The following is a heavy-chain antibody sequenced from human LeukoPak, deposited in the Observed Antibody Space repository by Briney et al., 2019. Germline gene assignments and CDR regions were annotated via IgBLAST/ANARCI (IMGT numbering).Heavy chain of an antibody. CDR2: IYYSGST. D-gene: IGHD2-2*01. CDR3: ARRPDIVVVPAGMPYDFDY. CDR1: GGSISSYY. J-gene: IGHJ4*02. V-gene: IGHV4-59*01. Sequence: PSETLSLTCTVSGGSISSYYWSWIRQPPGKGLEWIGYIYYSGSTNYNPSLKSRITISVDTSKNQFSLKLSSVTAADTAVYYCARRPDIVVVPAGMPYDFDYWGQGTLVTVSS.